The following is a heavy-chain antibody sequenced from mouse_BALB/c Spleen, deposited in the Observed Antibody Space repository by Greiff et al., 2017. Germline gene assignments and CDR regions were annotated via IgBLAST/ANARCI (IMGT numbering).Heavy chain of an antibody. J-gene: IGHJ3*01. CDR3: ARKEDYGNLGFAY. CDR2: ISYSGST. CDR1: GYSITSDYA. D-gene: IGHD2-1*01. V-gene: IGHV3-2*02. Sequence: VQLQQSGPGLVKPSQSLSLTCTVTGYSITSDYAWNWIRQFPGNILEWMGYISYSGSTSYNPSLKSRISITRDTSKNQFFLQLNSVTTEDTATYYCARKEDYGNLGFAYWGQGTLVTVSA.